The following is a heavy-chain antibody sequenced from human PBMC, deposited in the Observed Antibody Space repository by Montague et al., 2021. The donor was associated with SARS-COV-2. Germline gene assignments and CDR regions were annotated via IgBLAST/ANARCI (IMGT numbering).Heavy chain of an antibody. D-gene: IGHD2-21*02. CDR1: DFTFSDYS. CDR2: ITGSGSTP. Sequence: SLRLSCAASDFTFSDYSMTWVRQAPGKGLEWVSFITGSGSTPYYADSVXGLFTISRDNSRSTLYLQMNSLRVEDTAVYYCARRRIKDILLVLPAPHLDVWGKGTTVTVSS. J-gene: IGHJ6*04. CDR3: ARRRIKDILLVLPAPHLDV. V-gene: IGHV3-23*01.